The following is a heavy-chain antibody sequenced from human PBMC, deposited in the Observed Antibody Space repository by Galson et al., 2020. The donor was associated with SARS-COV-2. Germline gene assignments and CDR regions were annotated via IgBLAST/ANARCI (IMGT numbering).Heavy chain of an antibody. CDR3: ERAFEAYGMDV. CDR2: IYYSCST. Sequence: SETLSLTCTVSGGSISSGGYYCSWIRQHPVKGLEWIRYIYYSCSTYYHPSLKSRVTISVYTSKNQFSLKLSSVTAADTAVYYCERAFEAYGMDVWGQGTTVTVSS. V-gene: IGHV4-31*03. J-gene: IGHJ6*02. CDR1: GGSISSGGYY.